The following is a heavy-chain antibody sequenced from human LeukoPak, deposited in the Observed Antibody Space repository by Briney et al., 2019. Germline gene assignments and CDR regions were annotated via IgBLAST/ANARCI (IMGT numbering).Heavy chain of an antibody. CDR2: IYTSGST. V-gene: IGHV4-61*02. Sequence: SQTLSLTCTVSGGSISSGSYYWSWIRQPAGKGLEWIGRIYTSGSTNYNPSLKSRVTISVDTSKKQFSLRLRSVTAADTAVYYCARVERYNGDYGWFDPWGQGTLVSVSS. CDR1: GGSISSGSYY. D-gene: IGHD4-17*01. J-gene: IGHJ5*02. CDR3: ARVERYNGDYGWFDP.